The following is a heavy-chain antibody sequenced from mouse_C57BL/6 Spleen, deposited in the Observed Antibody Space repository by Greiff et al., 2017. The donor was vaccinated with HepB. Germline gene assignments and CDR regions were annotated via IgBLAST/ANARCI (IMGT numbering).Heavy chain of an antibody. CDR2: IYPGNSDT. V-gene: IGHV1-5*01. CDR3: TRWAIYDDYGMDG. J-gene: IGHJ4*01. Sequence: EVKLQESGTVLARPGASVKMSCKTSGYTFTSYWMHWVNQRPGQGLEWIGAIYPGNSDTSYNQKFKGKARLTADTSASTAYMELSSLTTEDSAVYYCTRWAIYDDYGMDGWGEGTSVTVSS. CDR1: GYTFTSYW. D-gene: IGHD2-4*01.